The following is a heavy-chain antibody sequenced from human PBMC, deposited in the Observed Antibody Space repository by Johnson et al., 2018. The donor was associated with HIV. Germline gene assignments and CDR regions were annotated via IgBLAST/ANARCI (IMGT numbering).Heavy chain of an antibody. Sequence: VQLVESGGGLIQPGGSLRLSCAASGLTVSSNYMNWVRQAPGKGLEWVSVIYSGGNTYYADSVKGRFSISRDNSKNTVYLQMNNLGAEDTAVYYCARGKWLDAFDIWGQGTMVTVSS. CDR3: ARGKWLDAFDI. D-gene: IGHD6-19*01. V-gene: IGHV3-53*01. CDR2: IYSGGNT. J-gene: IGHJ3*02. CDR1: GLTVSSNY.